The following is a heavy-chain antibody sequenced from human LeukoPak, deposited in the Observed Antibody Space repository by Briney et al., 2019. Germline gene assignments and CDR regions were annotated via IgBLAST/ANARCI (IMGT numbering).Heavy chain of an antibody. D-gene: IGHD6-13*01. J-gene: IGHJ5*02. V-gene: IGHV1-2*02. Sequence: GASVKVSCKASGYTFTGYYMHWVQQAPGQGLEWMGWINPNSGGTNYAQKFQGRVTMTRDTSISTAYMELSRLRSDDTAVYYCARDQAAAGQGWFDPWGQGTLVTVSS. CDR3: ARDQAAAGQGWFDP. CDR2: INPNSGGT. CDR1: GYTFTGYY.